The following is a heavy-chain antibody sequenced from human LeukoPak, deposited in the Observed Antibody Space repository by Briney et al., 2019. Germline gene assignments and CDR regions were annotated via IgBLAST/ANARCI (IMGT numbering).Heavy chain of an antibody. V-gene: IGHV4-59*01. D-gene: IGHD3-10*01. Sequence: PSENLSLTCTVSGGSISSYYWSWIRQPPGKGLEWIGYIYYSGSTNYNPSLKSRVTISVDTSKNQFSLKLSSVTAADTAVYYCARLWFGELFHPYYMDVWGKGTTVTVSS. CDR2: IYYSGST. CDR3: ARLWFGELFHPYYMDV. CDR1: GGSISSYY. J-gene: IGHJ6*03.